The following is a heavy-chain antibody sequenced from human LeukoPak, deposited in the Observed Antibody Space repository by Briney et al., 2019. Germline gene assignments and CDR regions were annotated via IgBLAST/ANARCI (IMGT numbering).Heavy chain of an antibody. CDR3: AREYCSGGICYAYFDY. CDR2: INPNSGDT. V-gene: IGHV1-2*06. J-gene: IGHJ4*02. D-gene: IGHD2-15*01. CDR1: GHTFTGYY. Sequence: ASVKVSCKASGHTFTGYYMHWVRQAPGQGLEWMGRINPNSGDTSYAQKFQGRVTMTRDTSISTAYMELSRLRSDDTAVYYCAREYCSGGICYAYFDYWGQGTLVTVSS.